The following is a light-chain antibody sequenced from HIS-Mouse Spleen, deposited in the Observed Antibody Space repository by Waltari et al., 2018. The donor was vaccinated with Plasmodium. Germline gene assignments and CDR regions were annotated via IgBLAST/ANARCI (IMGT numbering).Light chain of an antibody. Sequence: QSALTQPASVSGSPGQSITIFCTGTSSDVGSYNLVSWYQQHPGKAPQLMIYEGSKRPSGVSNRFSGSKSVNTASLTISGLQAEDEADYYCCSYAGSSSVVFGGGTKLTVL. CDR3: CSYAGSSSVV. CDR2: EGS. J-gene: IGLJ2*01. CDR1: SSDVGSYNL. V-gene: IGLV2-23*01.